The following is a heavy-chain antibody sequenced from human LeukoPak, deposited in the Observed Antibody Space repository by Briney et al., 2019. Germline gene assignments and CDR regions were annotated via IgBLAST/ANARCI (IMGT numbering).Heavy chain of an antibody. Sequence: PGGSLRLSCAASEFTFSSYSMNWVRQAPGKGLEWVSVIYSGGSTYYADSVKGRFTISRDNSKNTLYLQMNSLRAEDTAVYYCARVAGYGGNPFDYWGQGTLVTVSS. CDR2: IYSGGST. CDR3: ARVAGYGGNPFDY. D-gene: IGHD4-23*01. J-gene: IGHJ4*02. V-gene: IGHV3-53*01. CDR1: EFTFSSYS.